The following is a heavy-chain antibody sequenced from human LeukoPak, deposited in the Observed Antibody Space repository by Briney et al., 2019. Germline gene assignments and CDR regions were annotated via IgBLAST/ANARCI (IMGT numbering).Heavy chain of an antibody. CDR3: AGYCSGGSCLTDY. V-gene: IGHV3-30*04. CDR2: ISYDESNK. CDR1: GFTFSSYA. J-gene: IGHJ4*02. D-gene: IGHD2-15*01. Sequence: PGRSLRLSCAASGFTFSSYAMHWVRQAPGKGPEWVAVISYDESNKYYADSVKGRFTISRDNSKNTLYLQTNSLRAEDTAVYYCAGYCSGGSCLTDYWGQGTLVTVSS.